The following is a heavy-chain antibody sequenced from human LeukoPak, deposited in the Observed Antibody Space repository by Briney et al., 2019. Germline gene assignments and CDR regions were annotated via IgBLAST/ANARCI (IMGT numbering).Heavy chain of an antibody. Sequence: PGGSLRLSCAASGFTFSSYSTNWVRQAPGKGLEWVSSISSSSSYIYYADSVKGRFTISRDNAKNSLYLQMNSLRAEDTAVYYCARDLKGELRFLEGGMDVWGQGTTVTVSS. J-gene: IGHJ6*02. CDR2: ISSSSSYI. D-gene: IGHD3-3*01. V-gene: IGHV3-21*01. CDR1: GFTFSSYS. CDR3: ARDLKGELRFLEGGMDV.